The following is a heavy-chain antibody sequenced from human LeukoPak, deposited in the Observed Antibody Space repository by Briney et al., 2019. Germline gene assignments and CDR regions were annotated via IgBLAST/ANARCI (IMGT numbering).Heavy chain of an antibody. CDR3: AKPGVLRYYYMDV. Sequence: GGSLRLSCAASGFTFSSYWMHWVRQAPGKGLVWVSRINTDGSSTSYADSVKGRFTISRDNAKNTLYLQMNSLRAEDTAVYYCAKPGVLRYYYMDVWGKGTTVTVSS. J-gene: IGHJ6*03. CDR1: GFTFSSYW. D-gene: IGHD1-14*01. V-gene: IGHV3-74*01. CDR2: INTDGSST.